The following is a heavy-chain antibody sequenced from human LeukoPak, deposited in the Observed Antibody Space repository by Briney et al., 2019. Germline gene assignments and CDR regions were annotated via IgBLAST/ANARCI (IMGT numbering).Heavy chain of an antibody. CDR1: GYSFSSGYY. CDR3: ARTTEAHSWRTRYYDYYMDV. CDR2: IYHSGST. V-gene: IGHV4-38-2*02. D-gene: IGHD6-13*01. J-gene: IGHJ6*03. Sequence: PSETLSLTCSVSGYSFSSGYYWGWIRQPPGKGLEWIGSIYHSGSTYYNPSLKSRVTISVDTSKNQFSLKLSSVTAADTAVYYCARTTEAHSWRTRYYDYYMDVWGKGTTVTVSS.